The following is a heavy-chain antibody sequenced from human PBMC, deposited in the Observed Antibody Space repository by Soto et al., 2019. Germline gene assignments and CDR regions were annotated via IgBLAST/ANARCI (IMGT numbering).Heavy chain of an antibody. J-gene: IGHJ4*02. Sequence: VGCLRLSCAASGFTFSSYGMHWVRQAPFKVLEWVAVISYDGSNKYYSDSVKGRFTISRDNSKNTLYLQMNSLRAEDTAVYYCAKGPFGSGSYAEIDYWGQGTLVTVSS. CDR2: ISYDGSNK. V-gene: IGHV3-30*18. CDR3: AKGPFGSGSYAEIDY. CDR1: GFTFSSYG. D-gene: IGHD1-26*01.